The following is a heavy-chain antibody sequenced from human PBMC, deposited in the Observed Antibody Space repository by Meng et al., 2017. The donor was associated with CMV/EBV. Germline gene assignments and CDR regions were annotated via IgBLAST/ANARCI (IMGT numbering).Heavy chain of an antibody. J-gene: IGHJ4*02. Sequence: GGSLRLSCAASGFTFSGYWMNWVRQAPGRGLEWVANIEGGGSEKSCVDSVKGRFTISRDNTKKSLYLQMDSLRAEDTAVYYCARGTLSGSSPAVFDYWGQGTLVTVSS. V-gene: IGHV3-7*01. D-gene: IGHD1-26*01. CDR2: IEGGGSEK. CDR3: ARGTLSGSSPAVFDY. CDR1: GFTFSGYW.